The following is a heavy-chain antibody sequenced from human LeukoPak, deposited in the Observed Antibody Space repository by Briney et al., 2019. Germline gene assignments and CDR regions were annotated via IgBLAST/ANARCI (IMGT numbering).Heavy chain of an antibody. D-gene: IGHD5-12*01. CDR3: AKSDYDSYHFDY. V-gene: IGHV3-23*01. CDR1: GFTFSSYA. Sequence: PGGSLRLSCAASGFTFSSYAMSWVRQAPGKGLEWVSSVSASGGGTFYADSVKGRFTVSRDTSKNTLYLQMNRLRAEDTAIYYCAKSDYDSYHFDYWGQGTLVTVSS. CDR2: VSASGGGT. J-gene: IGHJ4*02.